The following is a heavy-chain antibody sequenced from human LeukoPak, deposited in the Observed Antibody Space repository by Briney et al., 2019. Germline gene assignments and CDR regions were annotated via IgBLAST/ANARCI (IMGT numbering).Heavy chain of an antibody. V-gene: IGHV3-23*01. CDR2: ISGSGGST. CDR1: GCTFSSYA. CDR3: ARDRYSSSTYGMDV. Sequence: GGSLRLSCAASGCTFSSYAMSWVRQTPGKGLEWVSAISGSGGSTYYADSVKGRFTISRDNAKNSLYLQMNNLRAEDTAVYYCARDRYSSSTYGMDVWGQGTTVTVSS. D-gene: IGHD6-6*01. J-gene: IGHJ6*02.